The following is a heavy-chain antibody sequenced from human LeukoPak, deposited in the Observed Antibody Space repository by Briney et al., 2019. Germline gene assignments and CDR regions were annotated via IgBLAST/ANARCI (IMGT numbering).Heavy chain of an antibody. CDR1: GGSISSYY. Sequence: TSETLSLTCTVSGGSISSYYWSWIRQPPGKGLEWIGYIYYSGSTNYNPSLKSRVTISVDTSKNQFSLKLSSVTAADTAVYYCASFPHRVGYCSSTSCYTVDYWGQGTLVTVSS. D-gene: IGHD2-2*02. V-gene: IGHV4-59*01. CDR2: IYYSGST. J-gene: IGHJ4*02. CDR3: ASFPHRVGYCSSTSCYTVDY.